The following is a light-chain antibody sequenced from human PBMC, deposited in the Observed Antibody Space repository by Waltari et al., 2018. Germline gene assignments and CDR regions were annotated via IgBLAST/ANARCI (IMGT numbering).Light chain of an antibody. J-gene: IGKJ4*01. Sequence: EIVITQSPASLSVSPGERATLSCTASQTVTNDLAWYQQKPGQAPKLLIFGASTSATGVPARFSGSGSGTEFTLTIGSVQSEDFAVYYCQQYSDWIAFGGGTKVDLK. CDR1: QTVTND. CDR2: GAS. CDR3: QQYSDWIA. V-gene: IGKV3-15*01.